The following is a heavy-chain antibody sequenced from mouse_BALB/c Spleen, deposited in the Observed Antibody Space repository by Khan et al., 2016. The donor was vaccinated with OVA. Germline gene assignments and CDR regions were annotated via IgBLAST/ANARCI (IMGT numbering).Heavy chain of an antibody. CDR1: GYAFSSYW. CDR2: IYPGDGDT. CDR3: ARSGYDFFAY. J-gene: IGHJ3*01. V-gene: IGHV1-80*01. D-gene: IGHD2-14*01. Sequence: VKLQESGAELVRPGSSVKISCKASGYAFSSYWMNWVKQRPGQGLEWIGQIYPGDGDTKYNGKFKGKVTLTADKSSSTAYMQISSLTSEDSAVYFCARSGYDFFAYWGQGTLVTVSA.